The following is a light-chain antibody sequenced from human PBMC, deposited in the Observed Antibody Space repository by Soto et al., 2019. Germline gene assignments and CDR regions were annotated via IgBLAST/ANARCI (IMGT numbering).Light chain of an antibody. Sequence: DIVMTQSPDSLAVSLGERATMDCKCSRSVLYKSNNKNHLAWYQQKPGQPPQLIIYWASTRESGVPERFSGSGSGTDFTLTISSLQAEDVAVYYCQQYYSTPTFGQGTKVDI. CDR1: RSVLYKSNNKNH. V-gene: IGKV4-1*01. J-gene: IGKJ1*01. CDR2: WAS. CDR3: QQYYSTPT.